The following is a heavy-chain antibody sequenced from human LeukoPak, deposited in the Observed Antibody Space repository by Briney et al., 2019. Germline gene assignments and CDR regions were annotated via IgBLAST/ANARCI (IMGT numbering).Heavy chain of an antibody. V-gene: IGHV3-30-3*01. D-gene: IGHD6-19*01. CDR2: VSKDGGIK. CDR1: GFTFSDYD. Sequence: GGSLRLSCAASGFTFSDYDIHWARQAPGEGLEWLAYVSKDGGIKYYADSVKGRFTASRDNSRNTVYLEMNSLRPEDTALYYCARDLMWLVDYWGQGTLLTVSS. J-gene: IGHJ4*02. CDR3: ARDLMWLVDY.